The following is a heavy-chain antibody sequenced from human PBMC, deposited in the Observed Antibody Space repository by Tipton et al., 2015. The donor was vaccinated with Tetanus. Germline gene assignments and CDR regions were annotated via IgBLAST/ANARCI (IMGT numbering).Heavy chain of an antibody. CDR3: AKVGGSGGVEMATK. J-gene: IGHJ4*02. CDR1: GFTFSSYA. CDR2: ISGSGGST. V-gene: IGHV3-23*01. D-gene: IGHD5-24*01. Sequence: SLRLSCAASGFTFSSYAMSWVRQAPGKGLEWVSAISGSGGSTYYADSVKGRFTISRDNSKNTLYLQMNSLRAEDTAVYYCAKVGGSGGVEMATKGGQGTLVTVSS.